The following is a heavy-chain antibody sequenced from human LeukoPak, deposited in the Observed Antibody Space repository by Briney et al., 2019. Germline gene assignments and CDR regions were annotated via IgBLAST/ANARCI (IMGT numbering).Heavy chain of an antibody. D-gene: IGHD6-19*01. J-gene: IGHJ4*02. CDR2: TSYDGSNK. CDR1: GFTFSSYA. CDR3: ARSSGRMTSPLGGY. V-gene: IGHV3-30-3*01. Sequence: GGSLRLSCAASGFTFSSYAMHWVRQAPGKGLEWVAVTSYDGSNKYYADSVKGRFTISRDNSKNTLYLQMNSLRAEDTAVYYCARSSGRMTSPLGGYWGQGTLVTVSS.